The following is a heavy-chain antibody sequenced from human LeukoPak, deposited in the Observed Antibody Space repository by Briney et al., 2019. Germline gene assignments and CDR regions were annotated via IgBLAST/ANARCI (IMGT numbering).Heavy chain of an antibody. D-gene: IGHD6-6*01. CDR2: ISWDGGST. Sequence: PGGSLTLSCAASGFTSDDYTIHWVRQAPGKGLEWVSLISWDGGSTYYADSVKGRFTISRDNSKNSLYLQMNSLRTEDTALYYCAKGLEYSSSSRYGMDVWGQGTTVTVSS. CDR1: GFTSDDYT. J-gene: IGHJ6*02. CDR3: AKGLEYSSSSRYGMDV. V-gene: IGHV3-43*01.